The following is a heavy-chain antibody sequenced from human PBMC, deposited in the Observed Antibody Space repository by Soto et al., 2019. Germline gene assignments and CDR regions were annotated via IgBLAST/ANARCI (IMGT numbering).Heavy chain of an antibody. Sequence: PSETLSLTCAVSGGSISSYYWSWIRQPPGKGLEWIGYIYYSGSTNYNPSLKSRVTISVDTSKNQFSLKLSSVTAADTAVYYCARDIGGVSSGYYYPDYFDYWGQGTLVTVSS. CDR3: ARDIGGVSSGYYYPDYFDY. D-gene: IGHD3-22*01. CDR1: GGSISSYY. J-gene: IGHJ4*02. CDR2: IYYSGST. V-gene: IGHV4-59*01.